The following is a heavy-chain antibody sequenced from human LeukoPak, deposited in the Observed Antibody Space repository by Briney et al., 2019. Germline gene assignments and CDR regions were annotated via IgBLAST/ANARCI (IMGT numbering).Heavy chain of an antibody. CDR1: GGSISSGDYY. V-gene: IGHV4-30-4*01. D-gene: IGHD3-3*01. J-gene: IGHJ3*02. CDR2: IYYSGST. CDR3: ARGFFGVVITPHDAFDI. Sequence: SQTLSLTCTVSGGSISSGDYYWSWIRQPPGKGLEWIGYIYYSGSTYYNPSLKSRVTISVDTSKNQFSLKLSSVTAADTAVYYCARGFFGVVITPHDAFDIWGQGTMVTVSS.